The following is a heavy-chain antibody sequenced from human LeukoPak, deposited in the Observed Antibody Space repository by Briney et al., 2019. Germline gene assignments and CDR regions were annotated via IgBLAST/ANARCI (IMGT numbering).Heavy chain of an antibody. D-gene: IGHD3-9*01. Sequence: GGSLRLSCAASGFTFSSYSMNWVRQAPGKGLEWVSYISSSSSTIYYADSVKGRFTISRDNAKNSLYLQMNSLRAEDTAVYYCATEGCDILTGPFDYWGQGTLVIVSS. CDR3: ATEGCDILTGPFDY. V-gene: IGHV3-48*04. J-gene: IGHJ4*02. CDR1: GFTFSSYS. CDR2: ISSSSSTI.